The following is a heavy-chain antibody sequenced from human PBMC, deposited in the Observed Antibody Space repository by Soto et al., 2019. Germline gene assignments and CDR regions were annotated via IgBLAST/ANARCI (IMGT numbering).Heavy chain of an antibody. D-gene: IGHD3-9*01. J-gene: IGHJ4*02. CDR1: GHTFTNFA. Sequence: ASVKVSCKASGHTFTNFAIHWVRQAPGQSLEWMGWINAGNGDTKYSEKFQGRVTITSDTSANTGYVELSSLRSEDTAVYYCTRDILSGYSRYDYWGQGTLVTVSS. V-gene: IGHV1-3*01. CDR3: TRDILSGYSRYDY. CDR2: INAGNGDT.